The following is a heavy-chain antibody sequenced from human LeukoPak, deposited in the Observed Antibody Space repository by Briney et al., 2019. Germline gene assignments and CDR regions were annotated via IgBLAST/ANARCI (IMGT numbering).Heavy chain of an antibody. CDR2: VYYSGST. D-gene: IGHD6-13*01. J-gene: IGHJ5*02. CDR3: AREGQYSSSWYETNWFDP. V-gene: IGHV4-59*02. Sequence: SETLSLTCVVSGGSVSGYYWGWIRQPPGRGLEWIGYVYYSGSTNYNPSFKSRITISVDTSRNQFSLQLSSVTAADTAVYYCAREGQYSSSWYETNWFDPWGQGTLVTVSS. CDR1: GGSVSGYY.